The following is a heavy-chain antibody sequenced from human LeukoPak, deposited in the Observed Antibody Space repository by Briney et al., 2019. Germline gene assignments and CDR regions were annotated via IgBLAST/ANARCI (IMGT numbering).Heavy chain of an antibody. V-gene: IGHV3-53*01. J-gene: IGHJ4*02. CDR1: GFTFSSNY. CDR2: IYSGGST. CDR3: AADILTGYPEDYFDY. Sequence: GGSLRLSCAASGFTFSSNYMSWVRQAPGKGLEWVSVIYSGGSTYYADSVKGRFTISRDNSKNTLYLQMNSLRAEDTAVYYRAADILTGYPEDYFDYWGQGTLVTVSS. D-gene: IGHD3-9*01.